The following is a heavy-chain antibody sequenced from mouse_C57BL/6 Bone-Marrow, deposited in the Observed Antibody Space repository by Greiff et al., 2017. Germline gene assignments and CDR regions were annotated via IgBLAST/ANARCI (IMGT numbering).Heavy chain of an antibody. CDR3: ARWGYAMDY. CDR1: GYTFTGYW. Sequence: QVQLQQPVAELMKPGASVKLSCKATGYTFTGYWIVWVKQRPGHGLEGIGEILPGSGSINYNEKLKGKATFTADTFSNTAYMQLISLTTEDSAIYYCARWGYAMDYWGQGTSVTVSS. J-gene: IGHJ4*01. CDR2: ILPGSGSI. V-gene: IGHV1-9*01.